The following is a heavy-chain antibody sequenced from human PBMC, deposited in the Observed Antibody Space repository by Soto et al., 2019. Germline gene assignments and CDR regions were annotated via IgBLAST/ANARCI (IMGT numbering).Heavy chain of an antibody. CDR1: GFTFGDYG. Sequence: EVQLVESGGDLVQPGRSLRLSCTASGFTFGDYGLSWFRQAPGKGLEWVGFIRYKANGGTTEYAASVKGRFTISRDDSRSIAYLQMNSLKTEDTAVYYCTRGPLGDPIWGSYGFDPWGQGILVTVSS. D-gene: IGHD3-16*01. J-gene: IGHJ5*02. CDR3: TRGPLGDPIWGSYGFDP. V-gene: IGHV3-49*03. CDR2: IRYKANGGTT.